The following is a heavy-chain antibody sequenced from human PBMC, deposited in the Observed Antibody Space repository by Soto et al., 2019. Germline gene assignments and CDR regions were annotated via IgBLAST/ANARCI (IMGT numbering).Heavy chain of an antibody. D-gene: IGHD3-10*01. Sequence: GESLKISCKGSGYSFTSSWIGWVRQMPGKGLAWMGIIYPGDSDTSYSPYFQGQVTISADKSISTAYLQWSSLKASDTAMYHCARQDSITMFRRGITHYNGMYVWGQGSTVTVSS. J-gene: IGHJ6*02. V-gene: IGHV5-51*01. CDR2: IYPGDSDT. CDR1: GYSFTSSW. CDR3: ARQDSITMFRRGITHYNGMYV.